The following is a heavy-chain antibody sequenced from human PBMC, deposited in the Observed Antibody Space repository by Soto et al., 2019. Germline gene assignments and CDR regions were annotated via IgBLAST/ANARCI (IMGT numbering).Heavy chain of an antibody. CDR2: TYYRSKWYN. D-gene: IGHD6-6*01. J-gene: IGHJ4*02. CDR3: ARERPSIAARRSRYYFDY. Sequence: PSETLSLTCAISGDSVSSNSAAWNWIRQSPSRGLEWLGRTYYRSKWYNDYAVSVKSRMTINPDTSKNQFSLQLNSVTPEDTAVYYCARERPSIAARRSRYYFDYWGQGTLVTVSS. V-gene: IGHV6-1*01. CDR1: GDSVSSNSAA.